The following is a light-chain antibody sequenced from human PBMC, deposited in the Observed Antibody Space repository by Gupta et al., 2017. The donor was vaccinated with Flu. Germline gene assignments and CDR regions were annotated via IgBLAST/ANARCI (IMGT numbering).Light chain of an antibody. CDR2: GAS. Sequence: GTLYLSSGERASLYCGAGESVRSSNLAWYQQKRGQAARLLICGASSRATGIPDTYSGSGSGTDFTLNISSVEPEDFAVYYCQKHASSPRTLGRGTKVEIK. V-gene: IGKV3-20*01. CDR1: ESVRSSN. J-gene: IGKJ1*01. CDR3: QKHASSPRT.